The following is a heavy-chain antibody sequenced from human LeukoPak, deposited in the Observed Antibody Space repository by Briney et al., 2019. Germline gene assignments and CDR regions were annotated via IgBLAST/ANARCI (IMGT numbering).Heavy chain of an antibody. Sequence: TSETLSLTCAVYGGSFSGYYWSWIRQPPGKGLEWIGYIYYSGSTNYNPSLKSRVTISVDTSKNQFSLKLSSVTAADTAVYYCARTIPTRPTNWNYEDYGMDVWGQGTTVTVSS. CDR3: ARTIPTRPTNWNYEDYGMDV. CDR1: GGSFSGYY. J-gene: IGHJ6*02. D-gene: IGHD1-7*01. CDR2: IYYSGST. V-gene: IGHV4-59*08.